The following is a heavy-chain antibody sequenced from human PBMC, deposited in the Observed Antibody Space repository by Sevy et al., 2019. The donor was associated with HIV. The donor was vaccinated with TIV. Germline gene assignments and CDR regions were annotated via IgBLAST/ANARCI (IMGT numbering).Heavy chain of an antibody. Sequence: ASVKVSCKASGYTFTSYGISWVRQAPGQGLEWMGWISAYNGNTNYAQKLQGRVTMTTDTSTSTAYMELRSLRSDDTAVYYCARGTCSSTSCALFDYWGQGTLVTVSS. CDR1: GYTFTSYG. J-gene: IGHJ4*02. CDR3: ARGTCSSTSCALFDY. CDR2: ISAYNGNT. D-gene: IGHD2-2*01. V-gene: IGHV1-18*01.